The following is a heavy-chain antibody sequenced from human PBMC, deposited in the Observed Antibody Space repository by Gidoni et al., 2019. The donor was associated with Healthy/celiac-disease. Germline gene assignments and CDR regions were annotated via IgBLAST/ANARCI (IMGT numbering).Heavy chain of an antibody. CDR2: INHSGST. V-gene: IGHV4-34*01. Sequence: QVQLQQWGAGLLKPSETLSLTCAVYGGSCSGYYWSWIRQPPGKGLEWIGEINHSGSTNYNPSLKSRVTISVDTSKNQFSLKLSSVTAADTAVYYCARGRRVGATRGAWGYWGQGTLVTVSS. CDR3: ARGRRVGATRGAWGY. D-gene: IGHD1-26*01. CDR1: GGSCSGYY. J-gene: IGHJ4*02.